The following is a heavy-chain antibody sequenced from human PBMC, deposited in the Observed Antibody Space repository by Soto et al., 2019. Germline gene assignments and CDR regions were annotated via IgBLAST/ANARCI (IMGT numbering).Heavy chain of an antibody. CDR1: GFFFSSYG. CDR3: AKANFGGYTYGFVGDH. Sequence: GGSLRLSCAASGFFFSSYGMHWVRQAPGKGLEWVAVISYHGSDKYYADSVKGRFTISRDNSKNTLYLQMNSLRAEDTAVYYCAKANFGGYTYGFVGDHWGQGTLVTVSS. CDR2: ISYHGSDK. D-gene: IGHD5-18*01. J-gene: IGHJ4*02. V-gene: IGHV3-30*18.